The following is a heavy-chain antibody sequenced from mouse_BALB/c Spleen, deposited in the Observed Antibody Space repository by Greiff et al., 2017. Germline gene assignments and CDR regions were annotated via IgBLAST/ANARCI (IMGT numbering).Heavy chain of an antibody. V-gene: IGHV1-63*02. Sequence: QVHVKQSGAELVRPGTSVKISCKASGYTFTNYWLGWVKQRPGHGLEWIGDIYPGGGYTNYNEKFKGKATLTADTSSSTAYMQLSSLTSEDTAVYYCGVEGVYGYNAMDYWGQGTSVTVSS. CDR3: GVEGVYGYNAMDY. CDR1: GYTFTNYW. CDR2: IYPGGGYT. D-gene: IGHD2-2*01. J-gene: IGHJ4*01.